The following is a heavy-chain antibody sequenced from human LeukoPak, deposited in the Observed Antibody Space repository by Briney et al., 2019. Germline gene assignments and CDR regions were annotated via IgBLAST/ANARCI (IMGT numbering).Heavy chain of an antibody. V-gene: IGHV1-46*01. CDR1: GYTFTSYY. D-gene: IGHD3-10*01. Sequence: ASVKVSCKASGYTFTSYYIHWVRQAPGQGLEWMGIINPSGGSTSYAQKFQGRVTMTRDTSTSTVYMELSGLRSEDTAVYYCARVDSMVNFDYWGQGTLVTVSS. CDR3: ARVDSMVNFDY. CDR2: INPSGGST. J-gene: IGHJ4*02.